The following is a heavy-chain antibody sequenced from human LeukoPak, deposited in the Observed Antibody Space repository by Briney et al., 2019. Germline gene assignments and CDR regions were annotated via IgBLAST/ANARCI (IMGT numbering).Heavy chain of an antibody. J-gene: IGHJ3*02. Sequence: PSETLSLTCTVSGGSISSSSYYWGWIRQPPGKGLEWIGSIYYSGSTYYNPSLKSRVTISVDTSKNQFSLKLSSVTAADTAVYYCARMYYDFWSGPVPPEDPGNAFDIWGQGTMVTVSS. CDR3: ARMYYDFWSGPVPPEDPGNAFDI. V-gene: IGHV4-39*07. CDR1: GGSISSSSYY. CDR2: IYYSGST. D-gene: IGHD3-3*01.